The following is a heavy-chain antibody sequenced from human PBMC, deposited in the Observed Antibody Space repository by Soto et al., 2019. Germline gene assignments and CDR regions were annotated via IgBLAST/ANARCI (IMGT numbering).Heavy chain of an antibody. J-gene: IGHJ6*01. Sequence: QVQLVDSGGGVVQPGMSLRLSCAASGFTFSSYGMHWVRQAPDKGLEWVAVIWYDGSYNSYADSVKGRFTISRDNSKNTLYLQMKSLRAEDTAVYYCARDRGYHYYGMDVW. CDR2: IWYDGSYN. CDR1: GFTFSSYG. CDR3: ARDRGYHYYGMDV. V-gene: IGHV3-33*01.